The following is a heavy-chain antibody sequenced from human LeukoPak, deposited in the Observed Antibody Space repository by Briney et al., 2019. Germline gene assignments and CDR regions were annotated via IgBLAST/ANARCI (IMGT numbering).Heavy chain of an antibody. Sequence: AGGSLRLSCAASGFTFSGSAMHWVRQASGKGLEWVGRIRSKGNSYATVYAASVKGRFTISRDDSKNTAYLQMNSLKSEDTAVYYCSRQTVTTQGYYYYYMDVWGKGTTVTISS. CDR3: SRQTVTTQGYYYYYMDV. CDR2: IRSKGNSYAT. V-gene: IGHV3-73*01. D-gene: IGHD4-17*01. CDR1: GFTFSGSA. J-gene: IGHJ6*03.